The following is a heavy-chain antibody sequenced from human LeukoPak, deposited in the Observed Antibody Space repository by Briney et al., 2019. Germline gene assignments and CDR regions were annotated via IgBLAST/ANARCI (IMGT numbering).Heavy chain of an antibody. CDR2: ISGSGGST. J-gene: IGHJ5*02. CDR1: GFTFSSYA. CDR3: AKPYSGTILTGWFDP. V-gene: IGHV3-23*01. D-gene: IGHD3-9*01. Sequence: GGSLRLSCAASGFTFSSYAMTWVRQAPGKGLEWVSIISGSGGSTSYADSVKGRFTISRDNSKNTLYLQMSSLRAEDTALYYCAKPYSGTILTGWFDPWGQGTLVTVSS.